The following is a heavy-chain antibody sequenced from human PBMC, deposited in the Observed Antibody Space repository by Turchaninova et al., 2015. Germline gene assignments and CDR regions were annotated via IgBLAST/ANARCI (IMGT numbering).Heavy chain of an antibody. V-gene: IGHV3-7*03. CDR3: ARDLRGGNFDY. CDR1: GFRFKTYG. Sequence: EVQLVESGGGLVQPGGSLRLSCAASGFRFKTYGMSWVRQAPGKGLEWGANIKEDGSGEYYVDSVKVRFSISRDNADSSLFLQMSRLRAEDTAVYYCARDLRGGNFDYWGQGTLVTVSS. CDR2: IKEDGSGE. J-gene: IGHJ4*02. D-gene: IGHD2-15*01.